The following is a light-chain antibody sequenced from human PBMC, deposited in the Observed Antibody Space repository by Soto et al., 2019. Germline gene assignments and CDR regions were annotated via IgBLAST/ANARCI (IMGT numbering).Light chain of an antibody. J-gene: IGKJ1*01. CDR1: QSVSSN. Sequence: EIVMTQSPATLSVSPGERATLSCRASQSVSSNLAWYQQKPGQAPRLLIYDASTRATGIPARFSGSGSGTECTLTISSLQSEDFAVYYCQQYNNWPPMAFGQGTKVEIK. CDR2: DAS. CDR3: QQYNNWPPMA. V-gene: IGKV3-15*01.